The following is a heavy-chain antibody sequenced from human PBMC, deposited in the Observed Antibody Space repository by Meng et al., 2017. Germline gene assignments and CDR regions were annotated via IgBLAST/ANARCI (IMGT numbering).Heavy chain of an antibody. V-gene: IGHV3-21*01. CDR3: ARELAAAAAGTV. J-gene: IGHJ4*02. CDR2: ISSSSSYI. D-gene: IGHD6-13*01. CDR1: GFTFSSYS. Sequence: GESLKISCAASGFTFSSYSMNWVRQAPGKGLEWVSSISSSSSYIYYADSVKGRFTISRDNAKNSLYLQMNSLRAEDTAVYYCARELAAAAAGTVWGQGTLVTVSS.